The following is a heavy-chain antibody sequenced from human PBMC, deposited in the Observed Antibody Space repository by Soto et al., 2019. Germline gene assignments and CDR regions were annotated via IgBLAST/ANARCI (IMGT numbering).Heavy chain of an antibody. CDR2: ITSDGTYT. D-gene: IGHD5-12*01. CDR1: GFPFINYW. CDR3: AKIGGSDPFDC. V-gene: IGHV3-74*01. J-gene: IGHJ4*02. Sequence: GGSLRLSCAASGFPFINYWIHFFRQAPCKGLVWVSRITSDGTYTNYADSVKGRFTISRDNAKNTLYLQMNGLRAEDTAVYYCAKIGGSDPFDCWGQGALVTVSS.